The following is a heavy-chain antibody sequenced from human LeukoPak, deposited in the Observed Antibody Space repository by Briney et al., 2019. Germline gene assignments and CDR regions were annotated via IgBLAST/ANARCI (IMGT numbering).Heavy chain of an antibody. CDR2: LSGGGGTT. Sequence: SWVRQAPGKGLEWVSCLSGGGGTTFYPDSVKGRFTISRDNSKNTLYLQMNSLRAEDTAMYYCARVRLQPSYYFDFWGQGTLVTVSS. V-gene: IGHV3-23*01. CDR3: ARVRLQPSYYFDF. D-gene: IGHD5-18*01. J-gene: IGHJ4*02.